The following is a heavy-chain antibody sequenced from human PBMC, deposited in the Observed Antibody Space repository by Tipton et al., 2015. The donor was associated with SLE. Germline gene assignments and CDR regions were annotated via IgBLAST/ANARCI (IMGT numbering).Heavy chain of an antibody. Sequence: TLSLTCTVSGGSISSYYWSWIRQPPGKGLEWIGYIYYSGSTNYNPSLKSRVTISVDTSKNQFSLKLSSVTAADTAVYYCARDKDLAAFDIWGQGTMVTVSS. D-gene: IGHD6-25*01. V-gene: IGHV4-59*01. CDR3: ARDKDLAAFDI. J-gene: IGHJ3*02. CDR2: IYYSGST. CDR1: GGSISSYY.